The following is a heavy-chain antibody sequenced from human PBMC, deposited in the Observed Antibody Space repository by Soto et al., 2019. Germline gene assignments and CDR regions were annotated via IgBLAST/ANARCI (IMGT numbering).Heavy chain of an antibody. V-gene: IGHV1-46*01. CDR2: INPSGGST. CDR3: AKEAFDTILGYYFDY. J-gene: IGHJ4*02. Sequence: ASVKVSCKASGYTFTSYYMHWVRQAPGQRLKRMREINPSGGSTNYAQKFQGRVTLSRDTSTSTVYMELSSLRSEDTAVYYCAKEAFDTILGYYFDYWGQGTLVTVSS. D-gene: IGHD3-3*01. CDR1: GYTFTSYY.